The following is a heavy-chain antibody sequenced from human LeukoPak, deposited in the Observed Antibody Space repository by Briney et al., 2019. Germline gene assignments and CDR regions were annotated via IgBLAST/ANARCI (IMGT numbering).Heavy chain of an antibody. CDR3: ARVVGATSIDY. CDR2: IKHRGRS. J-gene: IGHJ4*02. V-gene: IGHV4-34*01. D-gene: IGHD2-15*01. Sequence: SETLSLTCAVYGGSFSGYYWGWVRQPPGKGLEWIGSIKHRGRSYYNPSLKSRVTISVDTSKNQFSLRLSSVTAADTAVYYCARVVGATSIDYWGQGILVTVSS. CDR1: GGSFSGYY.